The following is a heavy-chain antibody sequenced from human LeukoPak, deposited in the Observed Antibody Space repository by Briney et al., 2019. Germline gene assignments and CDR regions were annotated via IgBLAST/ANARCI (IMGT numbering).Heavy chain of an antibody. Sequence: ASVKVSRKASGGTFSSYAISWVRQAPGQGLEWMGGIIPIFGTANYAQKFQGRVTITADESTSTAYMELSSLRSEDTAVYYCARKEREMATIGVSWFDPWGQGTLATVSS. J-gene: IGHJ5*02. CDR1: GGTFSSYA. D-gene: IGHD5-24*01. CDR2: IIPIFGTA. CDR3: ARKEREMATIGVSWFDP. V-gene: IGHV1-69*13.